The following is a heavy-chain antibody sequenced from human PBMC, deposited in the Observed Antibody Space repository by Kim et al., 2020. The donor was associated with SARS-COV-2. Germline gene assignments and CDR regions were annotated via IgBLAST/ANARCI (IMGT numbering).Heavy chain of an antibody. V-gene: IGHV3-21*01. J-gene: IGHJ6*04. D-gene: IGHD2-21*01. Sequence: GGSLRLSCAASGFTFSSYSMNWVRQAPGKGLELVSSISSSSSYIYYADSVKGRFTISRDNAKNSLYLQMNSLRAEDTAVYYCARDPYGGDLFYYYYGMDVWGKGTTVTVSS. CDR1: GFTFSSYS. CDR2: ISSSSSYI. CDR3: ARDPYGGDLFYYYYGMDV.